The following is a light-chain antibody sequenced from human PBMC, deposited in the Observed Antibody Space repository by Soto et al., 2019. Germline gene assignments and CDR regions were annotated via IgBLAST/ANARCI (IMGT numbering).Light chain of an antibody. V-gene: IGLV7-46*01. J-gene: IGLJ1*01. CDR1: TGAVTSGHY. CDR3: LLSYSGAPYV. CDR2: DTS. Sequence: QAVVTQEPSLTVSPGGTVNLTCGSSTGAVTSGHYPYWFQQKPGQAPRTLIYDTSNKHSWTPARFSGSLLGGKAALTLSGAQPEDEAEYYCLLSYSGAPYVFGTGTKVTVL.